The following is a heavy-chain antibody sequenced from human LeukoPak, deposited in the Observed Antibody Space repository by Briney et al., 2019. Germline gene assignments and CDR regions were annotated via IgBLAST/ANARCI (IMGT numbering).Heavy chain of an antibody. Sequence: GGSLRLSCVASGFNFASNWMHWVRQTPGKGLMWASRINSGGSGTSYADSVEGRFTISRDNAENTLYLQMNNLRAEDTAMYYCASSLGPLTEYWGQGTLVTVSS. CDR2: INSGGSGT. V-gene: IGHV3-74*01. J-gene: IGHJ4*01. CDR1: GFNFASNW. D-gene: IGHD7-27*01. CDR3: ASSLGPLTEY.